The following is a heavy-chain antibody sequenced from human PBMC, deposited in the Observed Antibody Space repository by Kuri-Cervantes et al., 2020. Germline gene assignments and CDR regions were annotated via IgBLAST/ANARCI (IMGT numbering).Heavy chain of an antibody. Sequence: ETLSLTCAASGFTFSSYAMSWVRQAPGKGLGWVSAVSGSGGSTYYADSVKGRFTISRDNSKNTLYLQMNSLRAEDTAVYYCARYCTNGVCQLEYYYGMDVWGQGTTVTVSS. CDR2: VSGSGGST. CDR1: GFTFSSYA. J-gene: IGHJ6*02. V-gene: IGHV3-23*01. CDR3: ARYCTNGVCQLEYYYGMDV. D-gene: IGHD2-8*01.